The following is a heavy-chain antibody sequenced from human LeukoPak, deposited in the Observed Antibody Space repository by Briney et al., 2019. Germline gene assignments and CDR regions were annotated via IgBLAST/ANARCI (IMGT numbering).Heavy chain of an antibody. CDR3: ARGSSSWYVAYYYYYMDV. CDR2: INHSGST. D-gene: IGHD6-13*01. Sequence: SETLSLTCAVYGGSFSGYYWSWIRQPPGKGLEWIGEINHSGSTNYNPSLKSRVTISVDTSKNQFSLKLRSVTAADTAVYYCARGSSSWYVAYYYYYMDVWGKGTTVTVSS. J-gene: IGHJ6*03. CDR1: GGSFSGYY. V-gene: IGHV4-34*01.